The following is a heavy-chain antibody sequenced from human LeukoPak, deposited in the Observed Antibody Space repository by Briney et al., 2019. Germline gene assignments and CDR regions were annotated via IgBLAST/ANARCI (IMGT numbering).Heavy chain of an antibody. J-gene: IGHJ4*02. CDR1: GFTFSSFA. CDR3: AKGNILTGDLYDN. Sequence: PGGSLRPSCAASGFTFSSFALSWVRQAPGKGLEWVSFMSGTGDNIYYAASVKGRFTISRDNSKNTLYLQMNSLRAEDTAVYFCAKGNILTGDLYDNWGQGTLVTVSS. V-gene: IGHV3-23*01. D-gene: IGHD3-9*01. CDR2: MSGTGDNI.